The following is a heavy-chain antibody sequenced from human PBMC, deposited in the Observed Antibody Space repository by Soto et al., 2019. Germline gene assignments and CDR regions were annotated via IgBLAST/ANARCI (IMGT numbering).Heavy chain of an antibody. CDR3: ARQGPPDSGSGYYYEMDV. CDR2: IFPGDSDT. Sequence: GESLKISCKASGFSLNTYCIAWVRPLPGKGLEWMGAIFPGDSDTKYNPSFEGQVTISADRSTSTAFVQLDSLSASDSAIYFCARQGPPDSGSGYYYEMDVWGRGTTVTVSS. J-gene: IGHJ6*02. D-gene: IGHD6-25*01. CDR1: GFSLNTYC. V-gene: IGHV5-51*01.